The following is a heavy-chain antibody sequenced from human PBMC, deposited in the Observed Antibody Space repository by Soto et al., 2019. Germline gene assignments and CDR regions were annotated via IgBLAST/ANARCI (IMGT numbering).Heavy chain of an antibody. CDR1: GYTFTSYD. D-gene: IGHD2-21*01. V-gene: IGHV1-8*01. Sequence: GASVKVSCKASGYTFTSYDINWVRQATGQGLEWMGWMNPNSGNTGYAQKFQGRVTMTRNTSISTAYMELSSLRSEDTAVYCCARGLMGTYCGGDCKASDAFDIWGQGTMVTVSS. CDR2: MNPNSGNT. J-gene: IGHJ3*02. CDR3: ARGLMGTYCGGDCKASDAFDI.